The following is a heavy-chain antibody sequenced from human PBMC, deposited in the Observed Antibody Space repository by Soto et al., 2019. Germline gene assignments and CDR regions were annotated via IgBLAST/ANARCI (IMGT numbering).Heavy chain of an antibody. V-gene: IGHV1-18*04. CDR2: ISAYNGNT. CDR3: ARDIGFEYSSYYDY. D-gene: IGHD6-6*01. Sequence: ASVKVFCKASGYTFTSYGISWVRQAPGQGLEWMGWISAYNGNTNYAQKLQGRVTMTTDTSTSTAYMELRSLRSDDTAVYYCARDIGFEYSSYYDYWGQGTLVTVSS. CDR1: GYTFTSYG. J-gene: IGHJ4*02.